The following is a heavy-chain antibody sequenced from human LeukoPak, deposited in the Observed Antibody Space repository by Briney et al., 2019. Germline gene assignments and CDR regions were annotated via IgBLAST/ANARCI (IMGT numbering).Heavy chain of an antibody. CDR2: IYTSGST. J-gene: IGHJ4*02. Sequence: PPQTLSLTCTVSGGSISSGSYYWSWIRQPAGKGLEWIGRIYTSGSTNYNPSLKSRVTISVDTSKNQFSLKLSSVTAADTAVYYCARGYYYDSSGYFPTFDYWGQGTLVTVSS. CDR1: GGSISSGSYY. D-gene: IGHD3-22*01. V-gene: IGHV4-61*02. CDR3: ARGYYYDSSGYFPTFDY.